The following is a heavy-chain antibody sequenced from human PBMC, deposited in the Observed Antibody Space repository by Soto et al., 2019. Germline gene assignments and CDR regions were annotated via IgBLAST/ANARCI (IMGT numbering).Heavy chain of an antibody. CDR2: INPNSGGT. CDR1: GYTFTGYY. V-gene: IGHV1-2*02. J-gene: IGHJ4*02. D-gene: IGHD3-22*01. Sequence: QVQLVQSGAEVKKPGASVKVSCKASGYTFTGYYMHWVRQAPGQGLEWMGWINPNSGGTNYAQKFQGRVTMTRDTSISTAYMELSRLRSDDTAVYYCARSRPGYYYDSSGYLANDYWGQGTLVTVSS. CDR3: ARSRPGYYYDSSGYLANDY.